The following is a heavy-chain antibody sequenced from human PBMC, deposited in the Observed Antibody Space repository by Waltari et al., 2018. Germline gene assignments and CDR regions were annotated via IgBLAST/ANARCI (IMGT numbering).Heavy chain of an antibody. Sequence: EVQLLASGGNMIQPGGSLRLSCAASGFTFTAYGMHWFRQAPGKGLEWVSVIYSGGSTKYADSVQGRFIISRENSRNMVYLQMSSLTTEDTAVYYCARGRDPGVVGGLSFWGLGTLVTVSS. CDR2: IYSGGST. V-gene: IGHV3-23*03. CDR3: ARGRDPGVVGGLSF. D-gene: IGHD1-26*01. CDR1: GFTFTAYG. J-gene: IGHJ4*02.